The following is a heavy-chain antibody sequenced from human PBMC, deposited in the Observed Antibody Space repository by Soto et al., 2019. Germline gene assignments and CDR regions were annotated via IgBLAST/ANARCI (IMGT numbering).Heavy chain of an antibody. CDR1: GFTFSGSA. CDR2: IRSKANSYAT. V-gene: IGHV3-73*02. Sequence: EVQLVESGGGLVQPGGSLKLSCADSGFTFSGSAMHWVRQASGKGLEWVGRIRSKANSYATAYAASVKGRFTISRDDSKNTAYLQMNSLKTEDTAVYYCTSSPYDFWSGYWFDPWGQGTLVTGSS. J-gene: IGHJ5*02. D-gene: IGHD3-3*01. CDR3: TSSPYDFWSGYWFDP.